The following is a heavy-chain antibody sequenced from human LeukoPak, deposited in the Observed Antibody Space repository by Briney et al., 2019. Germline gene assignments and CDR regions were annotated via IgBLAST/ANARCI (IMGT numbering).Heavy chain of an antibody. CDR1: GFTFSSYA. Sequence: PGGSLRLSCAASGFTFSSYAMHWVRQAPGKGLEWVAVISYDGSNKYYADSVKGRFTISRDNAKNSLYLQMNSLRAEDTAVYYCARDVTGDEDHWGQGTLVTVSS. CDR3: ARDVTGDEDH. CDR2: ISYDGSNK. J-gene: IGHJ4*02. V-gene: IGHV3-30-3*01. D-gene: IGHD7-27*01.